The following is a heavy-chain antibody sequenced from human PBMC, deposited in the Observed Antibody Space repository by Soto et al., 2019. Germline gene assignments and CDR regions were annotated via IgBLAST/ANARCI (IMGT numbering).Heavy chain of an antibody. J-gene: IGHJ5*02. CDR1: GYRFTSYW. V-gene: IGHV5-51*01. Sequence: PGESLKISCKGSGYRFTSYWIAWVRQMPGKGLEWMGIIYPGDSDTRYSPSFQGQVAISADKSLSIAYLQWSSLKASDTAMYYCARGSVGWFDPWGQGTLVTVSS. CDR3: ARGSVGWFDP. CDR2: IYPGDSDT.